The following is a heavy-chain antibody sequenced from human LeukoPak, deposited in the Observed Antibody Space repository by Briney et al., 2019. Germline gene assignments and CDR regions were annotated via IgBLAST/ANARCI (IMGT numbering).Heavy chain of an antibody. Sequence: ASVKVSCKASGHTFSIYGITWVRQAAGQGLEWMGWISTYNGNTDYAEQFRGRISMSADTPTNTVYMELRSLRPDDTAIYYCATEKIGWLDPWGQGTLVTVSS. D-gene: IGHD5-12*01. CDR1: GHTFSIYG. CDR3: ATEKIGWLDP. J-gene: IGHJ5*02. CDR2: ISTYNGNT. V-gene: IGHV1-18*01.